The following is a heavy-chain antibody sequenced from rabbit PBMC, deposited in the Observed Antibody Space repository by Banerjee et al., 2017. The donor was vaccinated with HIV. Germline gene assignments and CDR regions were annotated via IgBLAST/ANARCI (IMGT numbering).Heavy chain of an antibody. Sequence: QSLEESGGDLVKPGASLTLTCTASGIDFSNNYGMCWVRQAPGKGLEWIACIWTSSTNTYYASWAKGRFTISETSSTTVTLQMTSLTAADTATYFCARGYNDAGDGCSLWGPGTLVTVS. CDR1: GIDFSNNYG. CDR3: ARGYNDAGDGCSL. V-gene: IGHV1S40*01. J-gene: IGHJ4*01. CDR2: IWTSSTNT. D-gene: IGHD4-2*01.